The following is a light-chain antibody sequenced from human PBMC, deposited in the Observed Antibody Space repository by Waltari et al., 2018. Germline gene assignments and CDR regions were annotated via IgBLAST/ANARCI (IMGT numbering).Light chain of an antibody. J-gene: IGLJ2*01. CDR2: DVS. V-gene: IGLV2-11*01. Sequence: QSALTQPRSVSGSPGQSVTISCPGTSSDVGGYNYVSWYQQHPGKAPKLMIYDVSRWPSGVPDRFSGSKSGNTASLTISGLQAEDEADYYCTSYGDINNLVFGGGTKLTVL. CDR3: TSYGDINNLV. CDR1: SSDVGGYNY.